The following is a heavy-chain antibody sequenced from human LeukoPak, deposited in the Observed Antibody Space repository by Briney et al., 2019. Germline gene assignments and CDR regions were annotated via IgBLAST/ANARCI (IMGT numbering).Heavy chain of an antibody. CDR1: GFTFSSYA. CDR3: AKMGWYSSSWYIDY. J-gene: IGHJ4*02. Sequence: GGSLRLSCAASGFTFSSYAMSWVRQAPGKGLEWVSAISGSGGSTYYADSVKGRFTISRDNSKNTLYLQMNSLRAEDTAVYYCAKMGWYSSSWYIDYWGQGTLVTVSS. CDR2: ISGSGGST. D-gene: IGHD6-13*01. V-gene: IGHV3-23*01.